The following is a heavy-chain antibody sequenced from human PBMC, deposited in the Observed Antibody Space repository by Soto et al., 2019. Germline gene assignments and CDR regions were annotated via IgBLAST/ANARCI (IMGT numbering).Heavy chain of an antibody. D-gene: IGHD4-17*01. Sequence: QLQLRESGPGLVKPSETLSLTCTVSGGSIRSSSYYWGWIRQPPGKGLEWIGSIYYSGSTYYNPSLKSRVPISVDTSNNQVSLKRSSVTAADTAVYYCASPLDYGDSSHWGQGTLVTVSS. CDR3: ASPLDYGDSSH. V-gene: IGHV4-39*01. CDR2: IYYSGST. CDR1: GGSIRSSSYY. J-gene: IGHJ4*02.